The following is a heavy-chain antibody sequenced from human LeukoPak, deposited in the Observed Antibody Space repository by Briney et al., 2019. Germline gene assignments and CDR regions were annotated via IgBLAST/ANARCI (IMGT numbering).Heavy chain of an antibody. CDR1: GGSISSHY. J-gene: IGHJ4*02. CDR2: IYHSGIT. CDR3: ARDGYSGSSLFDY. Sequence: SETLSLTCTVSGGSISSHYWSWIRQPPGKGLEWIGYIYHSGITNYNPSLKSRVTISVDTSKNQFSLKLSSVTAADTAVYYCARDGYSGSSLFDYWGQGTLVTVPS. V-gene: IGHV4-59*11. D-gene: IGHD1-26*01.